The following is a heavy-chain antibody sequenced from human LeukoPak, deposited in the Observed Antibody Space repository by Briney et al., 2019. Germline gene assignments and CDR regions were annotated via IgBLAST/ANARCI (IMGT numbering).Heavy chain of an antibody. D-gene: IGHD6-19*01. CDR3: AKNLQQLWLADY. V-gene: IGHV3-23*01. CDR2: ISVSGNT. CDR1: GFTLSSYA. J-gene: IGHJ4*02. Sequence: GGSLRLSCAASGFTLSSYAMSWVRQGPGKGLEWVSAISVSGNTYHADSVKGRFTISRDSSKNTLYLQMNSLRAEDTAVYYCAKNLQQLWLADYWGQGTLVTVSS.